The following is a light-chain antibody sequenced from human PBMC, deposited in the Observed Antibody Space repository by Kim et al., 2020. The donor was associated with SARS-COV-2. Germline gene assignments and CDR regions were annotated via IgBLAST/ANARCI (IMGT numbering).Light chain of an antibody. CDR1: QYINSR. V-gene: IGKV1-39*01. J-gene: IGKJ2*01. CDR3: LQTYSIPYT. CDR2: GAS. Sequence: DIHMTQSPSSLSLSVGDRVTITCRASQYINSRLDWYQQKPGKAPKLLIYGASYLKSGVPSTFSGSGSGTEFNLTISSLRPEDFATYFCLQTYSIPYTFGQGTKLEI.